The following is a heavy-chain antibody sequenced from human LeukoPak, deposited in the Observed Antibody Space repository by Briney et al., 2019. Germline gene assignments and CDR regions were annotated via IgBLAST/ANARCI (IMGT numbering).Heavy chain of an antibody. D-gene: IGHD6-19*01. CDR1: GYRFTSYW. CDR2: IYAGDSDT. V-gene: IGHV5-51*01. J-gene: IGHJ4*02. CDR3: ARRGAGGGWSY. Sequence: GEPLKISCKGSGYRFTSYWIGWVRPMPGKGLEWMGIIYAGDSDTRYSPSFQGQVTFSVDTSISTAYLQWNSLKASDTAMYYCARRGAGGGWSYWGQGTLVTVSS.